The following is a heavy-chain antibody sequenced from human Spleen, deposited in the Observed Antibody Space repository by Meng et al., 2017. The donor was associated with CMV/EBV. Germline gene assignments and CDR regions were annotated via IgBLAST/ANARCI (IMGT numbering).Heavy chain of an antibody. CDR1: GYTFTDYY. CDR2: INLKTGGT. J-gene: IGHJ6*02. CDR3: ARELYAGGDTSSSLDV. V-gene: IGHV1-2*02. D-gene: IGHD2-21*02. Sequence: ASVKVSCKASGYTFTDYYMHWVRQAPGQGLQWMGWINLKTGGTNYLQKFQGRVTMTRDTSISTAYMDLSRLRLDDTAVYYCARELYAGGDTSSSLDVWGQGTTVTVSS.